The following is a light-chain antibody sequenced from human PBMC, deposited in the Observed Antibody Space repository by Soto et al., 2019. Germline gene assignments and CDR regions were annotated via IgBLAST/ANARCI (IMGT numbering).Light chain of an antibody. Sequence: QSALTQPPSASGSPGQSVTISCTGTSSDVGGYNYVSWYQQHPGKAPKLLIYEVSKRPSGVPARFSGSKSGNTASLTVSGLQAADEADYYCNSYAGSYNWVFGGGTKLTVL. CDR1: SSDVGGYNY. CDR2: EVS. V-gene: IGLV2-8*01. J-gene: IGLJ3*02. CDR3: NSYAGSYNWV.